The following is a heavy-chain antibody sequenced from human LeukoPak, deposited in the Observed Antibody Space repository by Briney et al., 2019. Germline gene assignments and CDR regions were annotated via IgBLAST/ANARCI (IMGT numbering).Heavy chain of an antibody. CDR2: ISYDGSNK. CDR3: AKSARATTIATDTLIDY. CDR1: GFTFSSYG. Sequence: GGSLRLSCAASGFTFSSYGMHWVRQAPGKGLEWVAVISYDGSNKYYADSVKGRFTISRDNSKNTLYLQMNSLRAEDTGVYYCAKSARATTIATDTLIDYWGQGTLVTVSS. J-gene: IGHJ4*02. V-gene: IGHV3-30*18. D-gene: IGHD1-26*01.